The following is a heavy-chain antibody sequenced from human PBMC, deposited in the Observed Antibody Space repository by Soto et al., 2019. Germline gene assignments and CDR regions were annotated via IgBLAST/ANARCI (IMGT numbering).Heavy chain of an antibody. D-gene: IGHD2-15*01. Sequence: QVQLQQWGAGLLKPSETLSRTCAVYGGSFSGYYWSWIRQPPGKGLEWIGEIDHSGSTNYNPSLKHRVTISVDTTKNQFSLKLSSVTAADTAVYYCARQTWESGYCSGGSCYGDYFDYWGQGTPVTVSS. CDR1: GGSFSGYY. J-gene: IGHJ4*02. CDR3: ARQTWESGYCSGGSCYGDYFDY. CDR2: IDHSGST. V-gene: IGHV4-34*01.